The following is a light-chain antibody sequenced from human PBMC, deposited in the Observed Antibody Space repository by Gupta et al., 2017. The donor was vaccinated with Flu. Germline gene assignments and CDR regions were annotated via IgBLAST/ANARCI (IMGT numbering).Light chain of an antibody. CDR1: QTILYSSNNKNY. CDR3: QQYYTKPPA. V-gene: IGKV4-1*01. J-gene: IGKJ4*01. Sequence: IXMXXSPXXXAVXXXERATXSSKSRQTILYSSNNKNYLAWYQQKPGQPPKLLIYWASARESGVPDRFSGSGSGTDFTLTISSLQTEDVAIYYCQQYYTKPPAFGGGTKVGIK. CDR2: WAS.